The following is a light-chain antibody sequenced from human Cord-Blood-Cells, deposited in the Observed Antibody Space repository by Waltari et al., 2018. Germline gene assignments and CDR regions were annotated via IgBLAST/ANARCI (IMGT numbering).Light chain of an antibody. Sequence: DIVITQSPDSLAWSLGERAPINSKSSPSVLYSSNNKNYLAWYQQKPGQPPKLLIYWASTRESGVPDRFSGSGSGTDFTLTISSLQAEDVAVYYCQQYYSTPWTFGQGTKVEIK. V-gene: IGKV4-1*01. CDR2: WAS. CDR3: QQYYSTPWT. J-gene: IGKJ1*01. CDR1: PSVLYSSNNKNY.